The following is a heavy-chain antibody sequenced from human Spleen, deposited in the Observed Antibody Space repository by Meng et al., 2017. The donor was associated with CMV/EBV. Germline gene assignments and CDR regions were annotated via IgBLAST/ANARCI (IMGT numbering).Heavy chain of an antibody. D-gene: IGHD2-8*01. V-gene: IGHV3-9*01. CDR2: INWNSYTI. CDR1: GFTFDDYA. CDR3: ANDGTLGHTTNLGWFDS. Sequence: SLKISCAASGFTFDDYAMHWVRQAPGGGLEWISGINWNSYTIRYAASVKGRFTISRDNAKNSLYLQMNSLRPEDTALYYCANDGTLGHTTNLGWFDSWGQGTLVTVSS. J-gene: IGHJ5*01.